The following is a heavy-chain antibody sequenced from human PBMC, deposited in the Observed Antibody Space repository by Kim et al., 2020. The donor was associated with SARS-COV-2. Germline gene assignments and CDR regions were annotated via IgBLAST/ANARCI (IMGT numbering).Heavy chain of an antibody. V-gene: IGHV1-18*01. CDR3: ARDLFGESDMVPTS. J-gene: IGHJ5*02. Sequence: ASVKVSCKPFGYTFTSYGINWVRQAPGQGLQWMGWISAYNGDTNYAQKLQGRLTMTTDTSTRTAYMELRSLRSDDTTVYYLARDLFGESDMVPTSWGQGTLVTVSS. D-gene: IGHD5-12*01. CDR1: GYTFTSYG. CDR2: ISAYNGDT.